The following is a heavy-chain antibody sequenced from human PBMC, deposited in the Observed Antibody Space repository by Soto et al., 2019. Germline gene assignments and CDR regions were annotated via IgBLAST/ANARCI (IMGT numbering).Heavy chain of an antibody. CDR3: ARGVWFGEPSTRYYFDY. Sequence: GASVKVSCKASGYTFTGYYMHWVRQAPGQGLEWMGWISPNSGGTNYAQKFQGRVTMTRDTSISTAYMELSRLRSDDTAVYYCARGVWFGEPSTRYYFDYWGQGTLVTVSS. V-gene: IGHV1-2*02. J-gene: IGHJ4*02. CDR2: ISPNSGGT. D-gene: IGHD3-10*01. CDR1: GYTFTGYY.